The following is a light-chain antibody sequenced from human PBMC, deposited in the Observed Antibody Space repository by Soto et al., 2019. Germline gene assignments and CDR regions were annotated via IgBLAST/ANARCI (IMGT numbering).Light chain of an antibody. Sequence: EVVLTQSPGTLYLTQGERATLSCRASQSVSSSYLAWYQQKPGQAPRLLIYGASSRATGIPDRFSGSGSGTDFTLTISRLEPEDFAVYYCQQYGSSRPWTFGQGTTVDIK. CDR2: GAS. J-gene: IGKJ1*01. V-gene: IGKV3-20*01. CDR3: QQYGSSRPWT. CDR1: QSVSSSY.